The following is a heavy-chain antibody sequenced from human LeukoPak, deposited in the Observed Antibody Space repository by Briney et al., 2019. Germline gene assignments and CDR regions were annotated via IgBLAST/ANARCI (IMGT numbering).Heavy chain of an antibody. CDR2: TGSSGDST. Sequence: GGSLRLSCAASGFTFSSYAMSWVRQGPGKGLEWVSATGSSGDSTYYADSVNGRFTISRDNSKNTLFLQMNSLRADDTAVYYCAKVTPQRRGSQSGFDIWGQGTMVTVSS. J-gene: IGHJ3*02. CDR1: GFTFSSYA. D-gene: IGHD1-26*01. CDR3: AKVTPQRRGSQSGFDI. V-gene: IGHV3-23*01.